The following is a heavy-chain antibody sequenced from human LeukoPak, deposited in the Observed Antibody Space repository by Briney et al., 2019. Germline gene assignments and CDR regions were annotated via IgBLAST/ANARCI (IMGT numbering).Heavy chain of an antibody. CDR2: IYYSGST. CDR3: ARRAPWYFDL. V-gene: IGHV4-59*08. CDR1: GGSISSYY. Sequence: SETLSLTCTVSGGSISSYYWSWIRQPPGKGLEWIGYIYYSGSTNYNPSLKSRVTISVDTSKNQFSLKLSSVTAVDTAVYYCARRAPWYFDLWGRGTLVTVSS. J-gene: IGHJ2*01.